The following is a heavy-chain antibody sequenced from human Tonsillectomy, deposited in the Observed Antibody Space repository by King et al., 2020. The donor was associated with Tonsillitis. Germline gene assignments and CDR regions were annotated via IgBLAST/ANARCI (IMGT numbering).Heavy chain of an antibody. CDR3: ARVQSLVLGYYDY. V-gene: IGHV1-69*09. CDR1: EGTFSSYA. D-gene: IGHD3-10*01. CDR2: IIPILGIA. Sequence: QLVQSGAEVKKPGSSVKVSCKASEGTFSSYAISWVRQAPGQGLEWMGRIIPILGIANYAQKFQGRVTITADKSTSTAYMELSSLRSEDTAVYYCARVQSLVLGYYDYWGQGTLVPVSS. J-gene: IGHJ4*02.